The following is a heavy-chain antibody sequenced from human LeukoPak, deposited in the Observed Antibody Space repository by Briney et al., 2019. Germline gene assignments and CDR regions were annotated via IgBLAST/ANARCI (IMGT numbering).Heavy chain of an antibody. V-gene: IGHV4-39*02. CDR2: IYYSGST. Sequence: SETLSLTCTVSGGSISSSSYYWGWIRQPPGKGLEWIGSIYYSGSTYYNPSLKSRVTISVDTSKNQFSLKLSSVTAADTAVYYCAREEGVVVTGLIDYWGQGTLVTVSS. J-gene: IGHJ4*02. CDR3: AREEGVVVTGLIDY. CDR1: GGSISSSSYY. D-gene: IGHD3-22*01.